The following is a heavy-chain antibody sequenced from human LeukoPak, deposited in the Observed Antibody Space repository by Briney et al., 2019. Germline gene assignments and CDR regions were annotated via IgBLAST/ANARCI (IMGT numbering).Heavy chain of an antibody. D-gene: IGHD7-27*01. CDR2: IIPIFGTA. CDR3: ARGAGASWDFDY. Sequence: ASVKVSCKASGGTFSSYAISWVRRAPGQGLEWMGGIIPIFGTANYAQKFQGRVTITTDESTGKAYMELSSLRCEDTAVYYCARGAGASWDFDYWGQGTLVTVSS. J-gene: IGHJ4*02. CDR1: GGTFSSYA. V-gene: IGHV1-69*05.